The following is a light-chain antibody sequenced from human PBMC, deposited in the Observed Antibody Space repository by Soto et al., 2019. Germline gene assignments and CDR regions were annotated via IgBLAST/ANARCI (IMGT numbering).Light chain of an antibody. CDR3: QQYNTYPWT. CDR1: QNINSW. J-gene: IGKJ1*01. Sequence: DIQMTQSPSTLSASVGDRVTITCRASQNINSWVAWYQQKPGKAPKLLIYKASSLAGGAPSRFSGSGSGTEFTLTISSLQPDDFASYYCQQYNTYPWTFGQGTKVEIK. CDR2: KAS. V-gene: IGKV1-5*03.